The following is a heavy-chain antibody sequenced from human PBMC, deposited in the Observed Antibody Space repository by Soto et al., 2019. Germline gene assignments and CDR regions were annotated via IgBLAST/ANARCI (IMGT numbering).Heavy chain of an antibody. CDR3: ARDNAGATEY. CDR2: IYAGGST. D-gene: IGHD6-25*01. CDR1: GFTVSSNY. J-gene: IGHJ4*02. V-gene: IGHV3-53*02. Sequence: EVQLVETGGGLVQPGGSLRLSCAASGFTVSSNYMSWVRQAPGKGLEWVSVIYAGGSTYYADSVKGRFTISRDNSKNTLYLQMNSLRAEDTAVYYCARDNAGATEYWGQGTLVTVSS.